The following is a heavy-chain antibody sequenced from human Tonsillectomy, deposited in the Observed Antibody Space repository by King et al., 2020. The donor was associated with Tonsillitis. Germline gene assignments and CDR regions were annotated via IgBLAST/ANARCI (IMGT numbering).Heavy chain of an antibody. J-gene: IGHJ5*02. D-gene: IGHD3-22*01. CDR2: IYYSGST. Sequence: QLQESGPGLVKPSETLSLNCTVSGGYISSYYWSWIRQPPGKGLEWIGYIYYSGSTNYNPSLKSRVTISVDTSKNQFSLKLSSVTAADTAVYYCARGRKNTYYYDSSGYLFDPWGQGTLVTVSS. CDR1: GGYISSYY. V-gene: IGHV4-59*01. CDR3: ARGRKNTYYYDSSGYLFDP.